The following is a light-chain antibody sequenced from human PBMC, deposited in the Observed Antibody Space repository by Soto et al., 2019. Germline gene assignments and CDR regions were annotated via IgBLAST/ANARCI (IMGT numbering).Light chain of an antibody. CDR2: GTS. V-gene: IGKV3-20*01. CDR3: QHYGSSPGLT. J-gene: IGKJ4*01. Sequence: EIVLTQSPGTRSLSPGERGTLSCRASQRVSAGSLAWYQQKPGQPPRLLIYGTSSRVTGIPDRFSGSGSETDFTLNINRLEPEDVAMYFCQHYGSSPGLTFRGGPKVEIK. CDR1: QRVSAGS.